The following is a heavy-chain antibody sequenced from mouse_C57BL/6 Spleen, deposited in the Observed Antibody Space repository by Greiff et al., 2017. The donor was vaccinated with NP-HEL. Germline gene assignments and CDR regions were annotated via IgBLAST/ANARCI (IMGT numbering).Heavy chain of an antibody. Sequence: QVQLQQSGAELVKPGASVKISCKASGYAFSSYWMNWVKQRPGKGLEWIGQIYPGDGDTTYNGKFKGKATMTADKSSSTAYMPLSSLTSEDSAVYFCARSYVYGSSFYYAMDYWGQGTSVTVSS. CDR2: IYPGDGDT. J-gene: IGHJ4*01. V-gene: IGHV1-80*01. D-gene: IGHD1-1*01. CDR1: GYAFSSYW. CDR3: ARSYVYGSSFYYAMDY.